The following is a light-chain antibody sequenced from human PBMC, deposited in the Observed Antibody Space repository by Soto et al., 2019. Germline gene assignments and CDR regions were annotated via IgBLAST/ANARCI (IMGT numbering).Light chain of an antibody. CDR2: KTS. Sequence: DIQMTQSPSTLSASVGDRVTITCRASQSISSWLAWYQQKPGKAPKLLIYKTSNLASGVPSRFSGSGSGTEFTLTISSLQSDDFATYYCQQYNRYAYTFGQGTKLEI. J-gene: IGKJ2*01. V-gene: IGKV1-5*03. CDR3: QQYNRYAYT. CDR1: QSISSW.